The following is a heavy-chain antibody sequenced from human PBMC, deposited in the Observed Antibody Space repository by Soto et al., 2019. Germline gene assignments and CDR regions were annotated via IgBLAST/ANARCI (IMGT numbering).Heavy chain of an antibody. Sequence: SETLSLTCTVSGGSISSYYWSWIRQPPGKGLEWIGYIYYSGSTNYNPSLKSRVTISVDTSKNQFSLKLSSVTAADTAVYYCATRDYMAEYFQHWGQGTLVTVSS. D-gene: IGHD4-17*01. CDR1: GGSISSYY. V-gene: IGHV4-59*01. CDR2: IYYSGST. J-gene: IGHJ1*01. CDR3: ATRDYMAEYFQH.